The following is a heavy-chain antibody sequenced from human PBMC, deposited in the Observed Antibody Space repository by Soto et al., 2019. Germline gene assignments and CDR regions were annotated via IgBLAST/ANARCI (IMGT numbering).Heavy chain of an antibody. Sequence: QVQLVQSGAEVKKPGASVKVSCKASGYTFTSYGISWVRQAPGQGLEWMGWISAYNGNTNYAQKLQGRVTMTTDTSTGTAYMGLRSLRSDDTAVYYCARPSYGSGTNYYYYYGMDVWGQGTTVTVSS. CDR3: ARPSYGSGTNYYYYYGMDV. D-gene: IGHD3-10*01. V-gene: IGHV1-18*04. CDR2: ISAYNGNT. J-gene: IGHJ6*02. CDR1: GYTFTSYG.